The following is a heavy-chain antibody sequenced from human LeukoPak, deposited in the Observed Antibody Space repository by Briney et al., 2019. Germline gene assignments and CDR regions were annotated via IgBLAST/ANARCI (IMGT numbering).Heavy chain of an antibody. J-gene: IGHJ4*02. CDR3: ARDVYYGSGSPRLDY. CDR1: GFTFSSYG. V-gene: IGHV3-30*02. Sequence: GGSLRLSCAASGFTFSSYGMYWVRQAPGKGLEWVAFIRYDGSNKYYADSVKGRFTISRDNSKNTLYLQMKSLRAEDTAVYYCARDVYYGSGSPRLDYWGQGTLVTVSS. CDR2: IRYDGSNK. D-gene: IGHD3-10*01.